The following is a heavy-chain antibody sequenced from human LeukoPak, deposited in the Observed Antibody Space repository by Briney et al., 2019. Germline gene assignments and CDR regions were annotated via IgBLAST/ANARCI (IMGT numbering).Heavy chain of an antibody. CDR1: GGSISSYS. V-gene: IGHV4-30-2*01. Sequence: SETLSLTCTVSGGSISSYSWSWIRQPPGKGLEWIGYIYHSGSTYYNPSLKSRVTILVDRSKNQFSLKLSSVTAADTAVYYCARDQNYLDVWGQGTTVTVSS. J-gene: IGHJ6*02. D-gene: IGHD1-7*01. CDR3: ARDQNYLDV. CDR2: IYHSGST.